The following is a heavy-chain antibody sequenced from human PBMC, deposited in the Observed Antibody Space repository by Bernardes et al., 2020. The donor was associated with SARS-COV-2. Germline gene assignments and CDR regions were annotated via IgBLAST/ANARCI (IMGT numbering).Heavy chain of an antibody. J-gene: IGHJ6*02. V-gene: IGHV3-11*01. CDR3: ARDEGVRGEDYYGMDV. CDR1: GFTFSDYY. CDR2: ISSSGSTI. Sequence: GGSLRLSCAASGFTFSDYYMSWIRQAPGKGLEWVSYISSSGSTIYYADSVKGRFTISRDNAKNSLYLQMNSLRAEDTAVYYRARDEGVRGEDYYGMDVWGQVTTITVSS. D-gene: IGHD3-16*01.